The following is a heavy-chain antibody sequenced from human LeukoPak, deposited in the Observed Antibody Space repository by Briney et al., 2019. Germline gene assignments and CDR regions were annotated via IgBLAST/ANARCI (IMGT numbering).Heavy chain of an antibody. CDR2: ISYDGSNK. Sequence: GGSLRLSCAASGFTFSSYAMHWVRQAPGKGLEWVAVISYDGSNKYYADSVKGRFTISRDNSKNTLYLQVNSLRAEDTAVYYCARGRGYCSGGSCYDYFDYWGQGTLVTVSS. CDR1: GFTFSSYA. V-gene: IGHV3-30-3*01. J-gene: IGHJ4*02. D-gene: IGHD2-15*01. CDR3: ARGRGYCSGGSCYDYFDY.